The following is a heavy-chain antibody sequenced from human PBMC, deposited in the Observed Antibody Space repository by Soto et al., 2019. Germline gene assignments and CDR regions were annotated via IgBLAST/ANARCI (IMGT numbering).Heavy chain of an antibody. D-gene: IGHD6-6*01. V-gene: IGHV3-64D*08. CDR1: GFTFSSYA. J-gene: IGHJ4*02. CDR3: VKRLVTRLRDFDY. CDR2: ISSNGGST. Sequence: PGGSLRLSCSASGFTFSSYAMHWVRQAPGKGLEYVSAISSNGGSTYYADSVKGRFTISRDNSKNTLYLQMSSLRAEDTAVYYCVKRLVTRLRDFDYWGQGTLVTVSS.